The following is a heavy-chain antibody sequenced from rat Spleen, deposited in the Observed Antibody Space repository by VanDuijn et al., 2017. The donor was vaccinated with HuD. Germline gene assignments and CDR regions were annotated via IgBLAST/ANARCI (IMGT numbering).Heavy chain of an antibody. D-gene: IGHD3-8*01. Sequence: EVQLVESGGGSVQPGRSLKLSCAASGFAFSDFYMAWVRQAPTKGLEWVATINYDGISTFYRDSVKARFTISRDNAKSTLYLQVDSLRAEDTATYYCARQGSRSPYFSVMDAWGHGTSVTVSS. J-gene: IGHJ4*01. CDR2: INYDGIST. CDR1: GFAFSDFY. V-gene: IGHV5-7*01. CDR3: ARQGSRSPYFSVMDA.